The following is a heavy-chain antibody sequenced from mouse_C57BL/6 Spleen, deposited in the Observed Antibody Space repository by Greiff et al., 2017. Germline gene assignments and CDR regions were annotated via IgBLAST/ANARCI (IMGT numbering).Heavy chain of an antibody. CDR2: INPNNGGT. D-gene: IGHD1-1*01. CDR3: ARSNYYYGSSYDY. V-gene: IGHV1-26*01. CDR1: GYTFTDYY. Sequence: VQLQPSGPELVKPGASVKISCKASGYTFTDYYMNWVKQSHGKSLEWIGDINPNNGGTSYNQKFKGKATLTVDKSSSTAYMELRSLTSEDSAVYYCARSNYYYGSSYDYWGQGTTLTVSS. J-gene: IGHJ2*01.